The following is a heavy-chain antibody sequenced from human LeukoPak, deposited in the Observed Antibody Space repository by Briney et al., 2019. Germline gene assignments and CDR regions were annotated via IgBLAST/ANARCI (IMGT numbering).Heavy chain of an antibody. CDR1: GFTFTTSW. Sequence: GGSLRLSCAASGFTFTTSWMSWVRQAPGKGLEWVANIKGDGSEKYYVDSVKGRLTISRDNSKNTLYLQMNSLRAEDTAVYYCAKDYESYYYYYYMDVWGKGTTVTVSS. J-gene: IGHJ6*03. V-gene: IGHV3-7*03. CDR2: IKGDGSEK. CDR3: AKDYESYYYYYYMDV. D-gene: IGHD3-16*01.